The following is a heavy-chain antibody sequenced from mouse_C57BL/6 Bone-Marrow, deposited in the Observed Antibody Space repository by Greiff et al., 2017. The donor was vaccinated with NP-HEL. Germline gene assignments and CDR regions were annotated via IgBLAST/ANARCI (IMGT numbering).Heavy chain of an antibody. J-gene: IGHJ2*01. Sequence: EVQLQESGGDLVKPGGSLKLSCAASGFTFSSYGMSWVRQTPDKRLEWVATISSGGSYTYYPDSVKGRFTISRDNAKNTLYLQMSSLKSEDTAMYYCARHNSIVTVDYWGQGTTLTVSS. D-gene: IGHD2-5*01. CDR2: ISSGGSYT. CDR3: ARHNSIVTVDY. V-gene: IGHV5-6*01. CDR1: GFTFSSYG.